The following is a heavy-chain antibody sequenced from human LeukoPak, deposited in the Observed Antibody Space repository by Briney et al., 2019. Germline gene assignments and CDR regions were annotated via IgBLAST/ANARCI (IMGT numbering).Heavy chain of an antibody. CDR1: GFTFSSYS. D-gene: IGHD6-19*01. Sequence: SGGSLRLSCAASGFTFSSYSMNWVRQAPGKGLEWVSSISSSSSYIYYADSVKGRFTISRDNAKNSLYLQMNSLRAEDTAVYYCAREKLAVAGTSAFDIWGQGTMVTVSS. V-gene: IGHV3-21*01. J-gene: IGHJ3*02. CDR2: ISSSSSYI. CDR3: AREKLAVAGTSAFDI.